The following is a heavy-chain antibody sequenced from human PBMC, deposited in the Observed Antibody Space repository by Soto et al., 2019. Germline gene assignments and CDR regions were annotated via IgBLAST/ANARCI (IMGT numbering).Heavy chain of an antibody. Sequence: ACMKGAFKGSGYPPTGVSKDLVSQAPGKRPEWMGGMKPNDGKTSYAQKFQGRVTMTRNTSISTAYMELSSLRSEDTAVYYCARGAGYSSHWQNYDDWAQGTLVTVSS. D-gene: IGHD6-19*01. CDR1: GYPPTGVS. V-gene: IGHV1-8*01. CDR2: MKPNDGKT. J-gene: IGHJ4*02. CDR3: ARGAGYSSHWQNYDD.